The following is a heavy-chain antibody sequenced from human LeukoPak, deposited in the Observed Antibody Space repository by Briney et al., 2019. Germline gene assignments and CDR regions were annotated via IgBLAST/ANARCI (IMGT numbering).Heavy chain of an antibody. CDR3: ARDLVDSSGYYYAFDI. V-gene: IGHV4-59*01. Sequence: SETLSLTCTVSGGSISSYYWSWIRQPPGKGLEWIGYIYYSGSTNYNPSLKSRVTISVDTSKNQFSLKLSPVTAADTAVYYCARDLVDSSGYYYAFDIWGQGTMVTVSS. J-gene: IGHJ3*02. D-gene: IGHD3-22*01. CDR1: GGSISSYY. CDR2: IYYSGST.